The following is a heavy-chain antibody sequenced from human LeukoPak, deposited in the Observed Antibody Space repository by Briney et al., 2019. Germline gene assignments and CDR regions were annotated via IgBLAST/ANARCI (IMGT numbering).Heavy chain of an antibody. D-gene: IGHD2-2*01. J-gene: IGHJ4*02. CDR2: IYSGGST. CDR1: GFTFSIYS. CDR3: AKSFRSTSLDY. V-gene: IGHV3-66*01. Sequence: GGSLRLSCAASGFTFSIYSMNWFRQAPGKGLEWVSVIYSGGSTYYADSVKGRFTISRDNSRNTLYLQMNSLRAGDTAVYYCAKSFRSTSLDYWGQGTLVTVSS.